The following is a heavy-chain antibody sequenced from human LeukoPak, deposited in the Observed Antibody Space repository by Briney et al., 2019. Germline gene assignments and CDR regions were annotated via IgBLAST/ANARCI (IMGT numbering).Heavy chain of an antibody. J-gene: IGHJ3*02. V-gene: IGHV7-4-1*02. CDR1: GYTFTSYA. CDR3: ARDIGITGTAYDAFDI. Sequence: GASVKVSCKASGYTFTSYAMNWVRQAPGQGLEWMGWINTNTGNPTYAQGFTGRFVFSLDTSVSTAYLQISSLMADDTAVYYCARDIGITGTAYDAFDIWGQGTVVTVSS. D-gene: IGHD1-7*01. CDR2: INTNTGNP.